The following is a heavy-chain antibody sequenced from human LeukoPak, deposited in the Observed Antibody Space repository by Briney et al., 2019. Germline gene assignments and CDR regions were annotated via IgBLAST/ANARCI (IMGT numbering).Heavy chain of an antibody. V-gene: IGHV3-23*01. CDR2: ISGSGGST. Sequence: PGGSLRLSCAASGFTFSSYGMSWVRQAPGKGLEWVSAISGSGGSTYYADSVKGRFTISRDNSKNTLYLQMNSLRAEDTAVYYCAKDFGRGSRTTYYYYYYMDVWGKGTTVTISS. J-gene: IGHJ6*03. CDR1: GFTFSSYG. CDR3: AKDFGRGSRTTYYYYYYMDV. D-gene: IGHD1/OR15-1a*01.